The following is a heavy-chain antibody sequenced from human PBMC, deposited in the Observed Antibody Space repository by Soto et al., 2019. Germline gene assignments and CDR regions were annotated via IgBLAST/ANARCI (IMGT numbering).Heavy chain of an antibody. V-gene: IGHV4-34*01. CDR2: INHSGNT. Sequence: ASETLSLTCAVYGASLSDNYCNWLRQPPGKGLEWIGEINHSGNTNYNPSLRSRVTISIDTSKNQLSLNLRSVSAEDTAVYYCARESSSGRRDRLDYWGQGTLVTVSS. D-gene: IGHD3-22*01. CDR1: GASLSDNY. CDR3: ARESSSGRRDRLDY. J-gene: IGHJ4*02.